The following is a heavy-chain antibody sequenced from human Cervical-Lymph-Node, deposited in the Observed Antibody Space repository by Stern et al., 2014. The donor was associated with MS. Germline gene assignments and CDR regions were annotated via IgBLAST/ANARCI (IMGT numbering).Heavy chain of an antibody. Sequence: EVQLVESGGGLVQPGGSLRLSCAASGITFSPYWMHWVRQAPGKGLLWVSRIKSDGTSTTYADSVKGRFTISKDNADNTLYLQMDGLRDDDTAVYFCAKEGGQLLSTLAFEAWGQGTRVTVSA. CDR2: IKSDGTST. CDR1: GITFSPYW. CDR3: AKEGGQLLSTLAFEA. D-gene: IGHD2/OR15-2a*01. J-gene: IGHJ3*01. V-gene: IGHV3-74*01.